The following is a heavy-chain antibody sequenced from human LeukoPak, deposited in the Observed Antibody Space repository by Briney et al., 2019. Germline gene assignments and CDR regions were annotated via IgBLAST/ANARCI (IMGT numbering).Heavy chain of an antibody. J-gene: IGHJ5*02. CDR3: ARGRPIVDIVVVPAAIRYNWFDP. Sequence: SETLSLTRAVYGESFRGYYWRWIPHPPGKGLECVAELKHRGRTNYIPSLKSRVTISVDTSKDQFSLKLSSVTAADTAVYYCARGRPIVDIVVVPAAIRYNWFDPWGQGTLVTVSS. V-gene: IGHV4-34*01. CDR1: GESFRGYY. D-gene: IGHD2-2*03. CDR2: LKHRGRT.